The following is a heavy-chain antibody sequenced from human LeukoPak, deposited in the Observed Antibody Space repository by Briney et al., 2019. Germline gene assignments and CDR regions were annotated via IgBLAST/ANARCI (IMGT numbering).Heavy chain of an antibody. CDR2: IYTSGST. J-gene: IGHJ4*02. Sequence: PSETLSLTCTVSGGSISRYYWSWIRQPPGKGLEWIGYIYTSGSTNYNPSLKSRVTISVDTSKNQFSLKLSSVTAADTAVYYCARSKLLWFGEFNFDYWGQGTLVTVSS. D-gene: IGHD3-10*01. CDR3: ARSKLLWFGEFNFDY. CDR1: GGSISRYY. V-gene: IGHV4-4*09.